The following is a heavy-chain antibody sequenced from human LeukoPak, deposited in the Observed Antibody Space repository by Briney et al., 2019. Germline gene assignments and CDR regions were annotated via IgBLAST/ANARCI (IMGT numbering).Heavy chain of an antibody. CDR2: ISSTSTYI. J-gene: IGHJ6*03. CDR3: ARVAAGAETHTLHYHYMDV. D-gene: IGHD6-13*01. Sequence: PGGSLRLSCAASGLTFSIYSLTWVRQAPGKGPEWVSSISSTSTYIYYADSVKGRFTISRDNAQNSLYLQMNSLRAEDTAVYSCARVAAGAETHTLHYHYMDVWGKGTTVTVSS. V-gene: IGHV3-21*01. CDR1: GLTFSIYS.